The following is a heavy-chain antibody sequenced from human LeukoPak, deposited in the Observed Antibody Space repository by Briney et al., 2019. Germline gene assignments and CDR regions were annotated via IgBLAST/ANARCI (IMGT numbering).Heavy chain of an antibody. D-gene: IGHD1-26*01. CDR2: IRSKANNYAT. V-gene: IGHV3-73*01. Sequence: GGSLRLSCAASGFTFIGSTMHWVRQASGKGLEWVGRIRSKANNYATAYATSVKGRFTLSRDDSKNTAYLQMNSLKTEDTVVYYCIRGAASGSYYGFDVWGQGATVTVSS. J-gene: IGHJ6*02. CDR3: IRGAASGSYYGFDV. CDR1: GFTFIGST.